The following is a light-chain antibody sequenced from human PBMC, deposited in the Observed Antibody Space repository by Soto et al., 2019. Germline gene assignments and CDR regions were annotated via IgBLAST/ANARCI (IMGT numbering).Light chain of an antibody. CDR1: SSNIGNNA. CDR2: YDD. Sequence: QPVLTQPPSVSEAPRQRVTISCSGSSSNIGNNAVNWYQQLPGKAPKLLIYYDDLLPSGVSDRFSGSKSGTSASLAISGLQSEDEANYYCAAWDDSLNGRMFGGGTKLTVL. V-gene: IGLV1-36*01. J-gene: IGLJ3*02. CDR3: AAWDDSLNGRM.